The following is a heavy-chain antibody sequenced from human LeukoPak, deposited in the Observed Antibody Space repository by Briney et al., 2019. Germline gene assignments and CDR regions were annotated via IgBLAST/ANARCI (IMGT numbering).Heavy chain of an antibody. CDR1: GFTFDDYA. V-gene: IGHV3-9*01. CDR3: AKIAVAGTYFDY. CDR2: ISWNSGSI. Sequence: GGSLRLSCAASGFTFDDYAMHWVRQAPGKGLEWVSGISWNSGSIGYADSVKGRFTISRDNAKNSLYLQMNSLRAEDTALYYCAKIAVAGTYFDYWGQGTLVTVSS. D-gene: IGHD6-19*01. J-gene: IGHJ4*02.